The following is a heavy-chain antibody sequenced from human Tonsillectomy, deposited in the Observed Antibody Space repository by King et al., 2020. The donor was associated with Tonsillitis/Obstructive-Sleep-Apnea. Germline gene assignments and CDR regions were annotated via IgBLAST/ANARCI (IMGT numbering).Heavy chain of an antibody. V-gene: IGHV3-23*04. Sequence: VQLVESGGGLVQPGGSLRLSCAASGFTFSSYAMSWVRQAPGKGLEWVSAISGSGGSTYYADSVKGRFTISRDNSKNTLYLQMNSLRAEDTAVYYCAKAGTIIVVYYYYGMDVWGQGTTVTVSS. CDR2: ISGSGGST. CDR1: GFTFSSYA. J-gene: IGHJ6*02. D-gene: IGHD2-15*01. CDR3: AKAGTIIVVYYYYGMDV.